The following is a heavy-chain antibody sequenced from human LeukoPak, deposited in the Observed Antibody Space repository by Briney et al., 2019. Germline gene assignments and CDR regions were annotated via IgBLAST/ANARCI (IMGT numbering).Heavy chain of an antibody. D-gene: IGHD2-2*02. V-gene: IGHV1-18*01. CDR1: GYTFTSYG. Sequence: GASVKVSCKASGYTFTSYGISRVRQAPGQGLEWMGWISAYNGNTNYAQKLQGRVTMTTDTSTSTAYMELRSLRSDDTAVYYCARVEVYCSSTSCYTLGWFDPWGQGTLVTVSS. CDR2: ISAYNGNT. J-gene: IGHJ5*02. CDR3: ARVEVYCSSTSCYTLGWFDP.